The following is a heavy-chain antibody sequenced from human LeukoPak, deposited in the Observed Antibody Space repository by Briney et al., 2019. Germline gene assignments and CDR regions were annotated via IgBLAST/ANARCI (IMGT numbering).Heavy chain of an antibody. CDR3: ARGESDILDV. V-gene: IGHV4-30-4*01. CDR1: GGSISSGDYY. Sequence: PSETLSLTRTVSGGSISSGDYYWSWIRQPPGKGLEWIGYIYYSGSTYSNPSLKSRVTISVDTSKNQFSLKLSSVTAADTAVYYCARGESDILDVWGQGTTVTVSS. CDR2: IYYSGST. D-gene: IGHD2-15*01. J-gene: IGHJ6*02.